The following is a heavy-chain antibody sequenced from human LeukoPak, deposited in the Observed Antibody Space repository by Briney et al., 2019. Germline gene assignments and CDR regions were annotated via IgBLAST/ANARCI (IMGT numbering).Heavy chain of an antibody. CDR3: ARGKYYGSGSYFTGEYYFDY. CDR2: INHSGST. V-gene: IGHV4-34*01. D-gene: IGHD3-10*01. J-gene: IGHJ4*02. Sequence: SETLSLTCAVYGGSFSGYYWSWIRQPPGKGLEWIGEINHSGSTNYNPSLKSRVTISVDTSKNQFSLKLSSVTAADTAVYYCARGKYYGSGSYFTGEYYFDYWGQGTLVTVSS. CDR1: GGSFSGYY.